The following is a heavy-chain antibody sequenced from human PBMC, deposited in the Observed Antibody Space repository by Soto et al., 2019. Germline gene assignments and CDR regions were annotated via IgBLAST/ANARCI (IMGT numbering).Heavy chain of an antibody. Sequence: QVQLVESGGGVVQPGRSLRLSCAASGFSFSIHGMHWVRQAPGKGLEWVAAISYDGNDEYYADSVKGRLTISRDNSRDTLDLQMNSLRPDDTAVYYCAKDLGEARYTANPLMYYFDYWGQGTLVIVSS. J-gene: IGHJ4*02. CDR3: AKDLGEARYTANPLMYYFDY. D-gene: IGHD3-16*02. CDR2: ISYDGNDE. V-gene: IGHV3-30*18. CDR1: GFSFSIHG.